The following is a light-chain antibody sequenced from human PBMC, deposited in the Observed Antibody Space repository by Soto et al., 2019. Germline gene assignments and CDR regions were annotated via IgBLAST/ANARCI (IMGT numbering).Light chain of an antibody. CDR1: QSVSSY. CDR2: DAS. J-gene: IGKJ5*01. V-gene: IGKV3-11*01. Sequence: DIVLTQSPATLSLSPGQRATLSCRASQSVSSYLAWYQQKPGQAPRLLIYDASNRVTGIPARFSGSGSGTEFTLTISSLEPADFVVYYCQQRSNWPSITFGQGTRLDIK. CDR3: QQRSNWPSIT.